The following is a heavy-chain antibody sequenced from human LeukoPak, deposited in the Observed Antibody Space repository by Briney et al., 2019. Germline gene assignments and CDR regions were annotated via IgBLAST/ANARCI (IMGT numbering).Heavy chain of an antibody. CDR2: ISPSSTHT. CDR1: GFSFSDYY. J-gene: IGHJ4*02. CDR3: ARVGSTAAAGTVDY. D-gene: IGHD6-13*01. V-gene: IGHV3-11*05. Sequence: PGRSLRLSCAASGFSFSDYYMTWIRQAPGKGLEWVSYISPSSTHTPYADSVKGRFTISRDNAENSLYPQMNSLRAEDTALYYCARVGSTAAAGTVDYRGQGTLVTVSS.